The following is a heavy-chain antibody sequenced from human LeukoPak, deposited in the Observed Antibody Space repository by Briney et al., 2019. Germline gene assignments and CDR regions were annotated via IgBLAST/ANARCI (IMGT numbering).Heavy chain of an antibody. D-gene: IGHD4-23*01. CDR1: GYTFISYY. CDR2: INPGGGST. CDR3: ARGGDNSYFDY. J-gene: IGHJ4*02. V-gene: IGHV1-46*01. Sequence: ASVKVSCKASGYTFISYYIHWVRQAPGQGLEWMGIINPGGGSTTYAQKFQGRVTMTRDTSTSTVYMELSSLRSEDTAIYYCARGGDNSYFDYWGQGTPVTVSS.